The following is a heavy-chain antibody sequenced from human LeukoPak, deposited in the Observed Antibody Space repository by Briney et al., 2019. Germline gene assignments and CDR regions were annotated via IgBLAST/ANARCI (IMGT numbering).Heavy chain of an antibody. CDR3: ARDGPTESY. D-gene: IGHD5-24*01. J-gene: IGHJ4*02. V-gene: IGHV4-59*01. Sequence: PSETLSLTCTVSGGSISSYYWSWIRQPPGKGLEWIGYIYYSGSTNYNPSLKSRVTISVDTSKNQFSLKLSSVTAADTAVYYSARDGPTESYWGQGTLVTVSS. CDR1: GGSISSYY. CDR2: IYYSGST.